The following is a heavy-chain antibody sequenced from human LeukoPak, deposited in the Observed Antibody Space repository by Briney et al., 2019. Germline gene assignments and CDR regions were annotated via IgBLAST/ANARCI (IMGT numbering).Heavy chain of an antibody. V-gene: IGHV1-46*01. Sequence: ASVKVSCKASGYTFTSYYMHWVRQAPGQGLEWMGIINPSGGSTSYAQKFQGRVTMTRDTSTSTVYMELSSLRSEDTAVYYCARDRGHYDSSGHTPDYWGQGTLVTVSS. CDR1: GYTFTSYY. CDR3: ARDRGHYDSSGHTPDY. D-gene: IGHD3-22*01. J-gene: IGHJ4*02. CDR2: INPSGGST.